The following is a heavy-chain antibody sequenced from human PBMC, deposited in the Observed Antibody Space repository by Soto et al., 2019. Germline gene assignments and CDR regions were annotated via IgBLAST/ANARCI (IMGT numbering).Heavy chain of an antibody. V-gene: IGHV1-69*12. CDR3: ARDPEYGGNLPNWYFDL. J-gene: IGHJ2*01. D-gene: IGHD4-17*01. CDR1: GGTFSSYA. Sequence: QVQLVQSGAEVKKPGSSVKVSCKASGGTFSSYAISWVRQAPGQGLEWMGGIIPIFGTANYAQKFQGRVTITADESTSTAYMELSSLRSEDTAVYYCARDPEYGGNLPNWYFDLWGRGTLVTVSS. CDR2: IIPIFGTA.